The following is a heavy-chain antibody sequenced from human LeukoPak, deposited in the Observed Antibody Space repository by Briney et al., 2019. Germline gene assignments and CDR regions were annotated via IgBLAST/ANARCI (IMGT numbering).Heavy chain of an antibody. Sequence: GASVKVSCKASGYTFTSYDINWVRQATGQGLEWMGWMNPNSGNTGYAQKFQGRVTMTRDTSISTVYMELSRLRSDDTAIYYCASRGLFLDWLLLGAWGQGTLVTVSS. CDR3: ASRGLFLDWLLLGA. CDR2: MNPNSGNT. CDR1: GYTFTSYD. J-gene: IGHJ5*02. D-gene: IGHD3/OR15-3a*01. V-gene: IGHV1-8*01.